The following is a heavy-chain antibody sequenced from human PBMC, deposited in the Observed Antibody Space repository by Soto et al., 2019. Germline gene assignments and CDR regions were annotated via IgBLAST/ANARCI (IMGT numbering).Heavy chain of an antibody. CDR2: ISGSGGST. CDR1: GFTFSSYA. V-gene: IGHV3-23*01. CDR3: AKDLGGWDWDYYFDY. Sequence: GGSLRLSCAASGFTFSSYAMSWVRQAPGKGLEWVSAISGSGGSTYYADSVKGRFTISRDNSKNTLYLQMNSLRAEDMAVYYCAKDLGGWDWDYYFDYWGQGTLVTVSS. D-gene: IGHD1-7*01. J-gene: IGHJ4*02.